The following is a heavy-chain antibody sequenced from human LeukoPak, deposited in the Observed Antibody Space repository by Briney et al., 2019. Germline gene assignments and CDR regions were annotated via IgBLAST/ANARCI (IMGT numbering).Heavy chain of an antibody. CDR3: TTDPRYGSGSYYPRVYYYGMDV. Sequence: TXSNAWMSXVRQAPGKGLEWVXXIKXKTDGGTTDYAAPVKGRFTISREDSKNTLYLQMNSLKTEDTAVYYCTTDPRYGSGSYYPRVYYYGMDVWGKGTTVTVSS. D-gene: IGHD3-10*01. CDR2: IKXKTDGGTT. V-gene: IGHV3-15*01. CDR1: TXSNAW. J-gene: IGHJ6*04.